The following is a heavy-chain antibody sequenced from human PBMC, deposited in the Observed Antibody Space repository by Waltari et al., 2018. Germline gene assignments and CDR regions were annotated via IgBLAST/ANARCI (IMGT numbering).Heavy chain of an antibody. CDR2: ISGSGGST. D-gene: IGHD3-3*01. J-gene: IGHJ6*02. CDR3: AKDALLPTLEWLKYYYYGMDV. Sequence: EVQLVESGGGLVQPGGSLRLSCAASGFTFSSYAMSWVRQAPGKGLEWVSAISGSGGSTYYADSVKGRFTISRDNSKNTLYLQMNSLRAEDTAVYYCAKDALLPTLEWLKYYYYGMDVWGQGTTVTVSS. V-gene: IGHV3-23*04. CDR1: GFTFSSYA.